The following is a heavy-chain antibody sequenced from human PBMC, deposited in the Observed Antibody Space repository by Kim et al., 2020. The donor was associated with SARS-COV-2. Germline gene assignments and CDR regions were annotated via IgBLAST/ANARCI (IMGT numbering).Heavy chain of an antibody. J-gene: IGHJ4*02. CDR3: ARHVSQGYFDY. V-gene: IGHV4-39*01. CDR1: GGSISSSSYY. CDR2: IYYSGST. Sequence: SETLSLTCTVSGGSISSSSYYWGWIRQPPGKGLEWIGSIYYSGSTYYNPSLKSRVTISVDTSKNQFSLKLSSVTAADTAVYYCARHVSQGYFDYWGQGTLVTVSS.